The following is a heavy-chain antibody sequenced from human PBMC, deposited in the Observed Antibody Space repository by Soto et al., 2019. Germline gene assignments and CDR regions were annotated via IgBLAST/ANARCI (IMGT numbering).Heavy chain of an antibody. Sequence: SVKVSCKASGGTFSSYAISWVRQAPGQGLEWMGGIIPIFGTANYAQKFQGRVTITADESTSTAYMELRSLRSDDTAVYYCARPSTIFGVVIKSFDYWGQGTLVTVSS. V-gene: IGHV1-69*13. D-gene: IGHD3-3*01. CDR1: GGTFSSYA. J-gene: IGHJ4*02. CDR3: ARPSTIFGVVIKSFDY. CDR2: IIPIFGTA.